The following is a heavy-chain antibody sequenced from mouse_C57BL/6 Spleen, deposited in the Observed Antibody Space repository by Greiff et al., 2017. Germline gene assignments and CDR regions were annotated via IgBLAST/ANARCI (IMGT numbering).Heavy chain of an antibody. V-gene: IGHV1-53*01. CDR3: ARFDYGYPYAMDY. CDR2: INPSNGGT. J-gene: IGHJ4*01. CDR1: GYTFTSYW. D-gene: IGHD2-2*01. Sequence: VKLQQPGTELVKPGASVKLSCKASGYTFTSYWMHWVKQRPGQGLEWIGNINPSNGGTNYNEKFKSKATLTVDKSSSTAYMQLSRLTSEDSAVYYCARFDYGYPYAMDYWGQGTSVTVSS.